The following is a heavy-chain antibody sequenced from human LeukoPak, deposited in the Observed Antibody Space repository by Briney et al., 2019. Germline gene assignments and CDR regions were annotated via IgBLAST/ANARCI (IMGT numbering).Heavy chain of an antibody. V-gene: IGHV3-23*01. CDR1: GFTFSSYG. D-gene: IGHD6-13*01. CDR2: ISGSGGST. J-gene: IGHJ4*02. CDR3: AKDRGSDYSSSWYY. Sequence: GGSLRLSCAASGFTFSSYGMSWVRQAPGKGLEWVSAISGSGGSTYYADSVKGRFTISRDNSKNTLYLQMNSLRAEDTAVYYRAKDRGSDYSSSWYYWGQGTLVTVSS.